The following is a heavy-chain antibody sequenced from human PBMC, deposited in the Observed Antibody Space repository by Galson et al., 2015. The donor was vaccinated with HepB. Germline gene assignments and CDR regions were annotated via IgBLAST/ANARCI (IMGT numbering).Heavy chain of an antibody. CDR2: ISGSGGST. J-gene: IGHJ4*02. CDR1: GFTFSSYA. Sequence: SLRLSCAASGFTFSSYAMSWVRQAPGKGLEWVSAISGSGGSTYYADSVKGRFTISRDNSKNTLYLQMNGLRAEDTAVYYCAKPVSSGWYGNYFDYWGQGTLVTVSS. D-gene: IGHD6-19*01. V-gene: IGHV3-23*01. CDR3: AKPVSSGWYGNYFDY.